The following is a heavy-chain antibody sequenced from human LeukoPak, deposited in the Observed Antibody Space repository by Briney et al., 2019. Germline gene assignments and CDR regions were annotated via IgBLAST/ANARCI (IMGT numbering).Heavy chain of an antibody. Sequence: GASVKVSCKASGYTFTSYGISWVRQAPGQGLEWMGWISAYNGNTNYAQKLQGRVTMTTDTSTSTAYMELRSLRSDDTAVYYCARDDPDLKAHNWFDPWGQGTLVTVSP. J-gene: IGHJ5*02. V-gene: IGHV1-18*01. CDR1: GYTFTSYG. CDR2: ISAYNGNT. CDR3: ARDDPDLKAHNWFDP.